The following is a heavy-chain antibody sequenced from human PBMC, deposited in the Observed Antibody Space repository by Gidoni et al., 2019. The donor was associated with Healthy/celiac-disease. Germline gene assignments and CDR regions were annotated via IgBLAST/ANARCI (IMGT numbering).Heavy chain of an antibody. V-gene: IGHV3-53*02. D-gene: IGHD6-13*01. J-gene: IGHJ6*02. Sequence: EVQLVETGGGLIQPGGSLRLSCAASGFTVSSNYMRWVRQAPGKGLEGVSVIYSGGSTYSADSVKGRFTISRDNSKNTLYLQMNSLRAEDTAVYYCAREGQQPYYYYGMDVWGQGTTVTVSS. CDR3: AREGQQPYYYYGMDV. CDR1: GFTVSSNY. CDR2: IYSGGST.